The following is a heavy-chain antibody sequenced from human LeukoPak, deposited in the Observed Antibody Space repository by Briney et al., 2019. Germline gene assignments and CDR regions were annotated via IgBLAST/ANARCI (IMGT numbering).Heavy chain of an antibody. CDR3: ARQTRYNYGPAFDF. Sequence: SETLSLTCTVSGDSISSYSWSWIRQPPGKGLEWIGDIYNSGNTNYNPSLKSRVTTSVSTSKNQFSLSLSSVTAADTAVYYCARQTRYNYGPAFDFWGQGALVTVSS. V-gene: IGHV4-59*08. CDR1: GDSISSYS. J-gene: IGHJ4*02. D-gene: IGHD5-18*01. CDR2: IYNSGNT.